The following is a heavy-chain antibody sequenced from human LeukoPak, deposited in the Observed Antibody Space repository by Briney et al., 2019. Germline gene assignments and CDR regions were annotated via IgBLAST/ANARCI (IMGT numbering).Heavy chain of an antibody. Sequence: KTSETLSLTCAVSGGSISSSNWWSWVRQPPGKGLEWIGEIYHSGSTNYNPSLKSRVTISVDKSKNQFSLKLSSVTAADTAVYYCAGMTTKRKGGFDYWGQGTLVTVSS. CDR1: GGSISSSNW. V-gene: IGHV4-4*02. J-gene: IGHJ4*02. CDR2: IYHSGST. D-gene: IGHD4-11*01. CDR3: AGMTTKRKGGFDY.